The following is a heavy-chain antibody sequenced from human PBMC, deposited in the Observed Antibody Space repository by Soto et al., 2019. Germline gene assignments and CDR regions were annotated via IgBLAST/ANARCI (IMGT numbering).Heavy chain of an antibody. CDR1: GFTFSDHY. V-gene: IGHV3-72*01. D-gene: IGHD2-15*01. CDR2: TRNKANSYTT. J-gene: IGHJ5*02. CDR3: ASLLGYCSGGSCFEFDP. Sequence: EVQLVESGGGLVQPGGSLRLSCAASGFTFSDHYMDWVRQAPGKGLEWVGRTRNKANSYTTEYAASVKGRFTISRDDSKNSLYLQMNSLKTEDTAVYYCASLLGYCSGGSCFEFDPWGQGTLATVSS.